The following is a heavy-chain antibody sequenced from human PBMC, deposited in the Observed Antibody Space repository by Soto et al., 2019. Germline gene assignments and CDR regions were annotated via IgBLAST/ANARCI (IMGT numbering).Heavy chain of an antibody. Sequence: SETLSLTCAVYGGSFSGFYWSWIRQPPGKGLEWIGEINHSGSTNYNPSLKSRVTISVDTSKNQFSLKLSSVTAADTAVYYCARGKIRTGSSWYVGYDYWGQGTLVTVSS. V-gene: IGHV4-34*01. CDR3: ARGKIRTGSSWYVGYDY. CDR2: INHSGST. D-gene: IGHD6-13*01. CDR1: GGSFSGFY. J-gene: IGHJ4*02.